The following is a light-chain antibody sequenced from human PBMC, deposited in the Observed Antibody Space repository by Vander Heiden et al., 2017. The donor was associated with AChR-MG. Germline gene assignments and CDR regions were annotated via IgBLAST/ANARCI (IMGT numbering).Light chain of an antibody. Sequence: DIVMTQSPDSLAVSLGERATINCKSSQSVFHRSNNKNYLAWYQQKPGQPPKLLIYWASTRESGVPDRFSGSGSETDFTLTISSLQAEDVAVYYCQQYDTTPLTFGQGTKLEIK. V-gene: IGKV4-1*01. CDR2: WAS. J-gene: IGKJ2*01. CDR3: QQYDTTPLT. CDR1: QSVFHRSNNKNY.